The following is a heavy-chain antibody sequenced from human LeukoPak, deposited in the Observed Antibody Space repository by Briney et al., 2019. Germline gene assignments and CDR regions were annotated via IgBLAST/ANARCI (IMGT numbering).Heavy chain of an antibody. V-gene: IGHV3-21*01. CDR1: GFTFSSYS. D-gene: IGHD2-2*01. J-gene: IGHJ6*03. CDR2: ISSSSSYI. Sequence: PGGSLRLSCAASGFTFSSYSMNWVRQAPGKGLEWVSSISSSSSYIYYADSVKGRFTISRDNAKNSLYLQMNSLRAEDTAVYYCAREQRYQLLSVYYYMDVWGKGTTVTVSS. CDR3: AREQRYQLLSVYYYMDV.